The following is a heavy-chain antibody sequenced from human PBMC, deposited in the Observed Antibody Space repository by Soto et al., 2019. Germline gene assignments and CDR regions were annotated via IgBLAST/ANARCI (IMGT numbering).Heavy chain of an antibody. CDR3: ARVAGGFGDLFDAFDI. Sequence: GGSLRLSCAASGFTFSSYAMHWVRQAPGKGLEWVAVISYDGSNKYYADSVKGRFTISRDNSKNTLYLQMNSQRAEDTAVYYCARVAGGFGDLFDAFDIWGQGTMVPVSS. CDR2: ISYDGSNK. D-gene: IGHD3-10*01. CDR1: GFTFSSYA. V-gene: IGHV3-30-3*01. J-gene: IGHJ3*02.